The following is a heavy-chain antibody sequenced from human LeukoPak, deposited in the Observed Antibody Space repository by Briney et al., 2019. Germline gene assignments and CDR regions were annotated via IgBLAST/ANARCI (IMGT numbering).Heavy chain of an antibody. D-gene: IGHD3-22*01. V-gene: IGHV4-59*12. J-gene: IGHJ4*02. CDR1: GGSISSYS. CDR2: IYYTGST. CDR3: ARRTRIYDSSGYYPGSFAY. Sequence: SETLSLTCTVSGGSISSYSWSWIRQPPGKGLESIGYIYYTGSTNYNPSLKSRVTISVDTSKNQFSLKLSSVTAADTAVYYCARRTRIYDSSGYYPGSFAYWGQGTLVTVSS.